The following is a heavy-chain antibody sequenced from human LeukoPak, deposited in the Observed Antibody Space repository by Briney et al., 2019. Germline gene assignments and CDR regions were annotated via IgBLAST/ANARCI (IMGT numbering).Heavy chain of an antibody. CDR1: GFTFSSYE. CDR3: ARVGIAAVVGVFDY. V-gene: IGHV3-48*03. J-gene: IGHJ4*02. D-gene: IGHD6-13*01. Sequence: PGGSLRLSCAASGFTFSSYEMNWVRQAPGKGLEWVSYISSSGSTIYYADSVKGRFTISRDNAKNSLYLQMNSLRAEDTAVYYCARVGIAAVVGVFDYWGQGTLVTVSS. CDR2: ISSSGSTI.